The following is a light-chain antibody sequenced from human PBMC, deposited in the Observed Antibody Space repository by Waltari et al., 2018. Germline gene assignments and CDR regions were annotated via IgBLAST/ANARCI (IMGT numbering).Light chain of an antibody. V-gene: IGKV3-20*01. CDR3: QHYVNLPAT. CDR1: QSVSRS. CDR2: NAS. Sequence: EIVLTQSPGTLSLSPGERATIPCRASQSVSRSLAWYQQKPGQAPRLLIYNASTRATGIPDRFSGSGSGTDFSLTISRLDPEDFAVYYCQHYVNLPATFGQGTKVEI. J-gene: IGKJ1*01.